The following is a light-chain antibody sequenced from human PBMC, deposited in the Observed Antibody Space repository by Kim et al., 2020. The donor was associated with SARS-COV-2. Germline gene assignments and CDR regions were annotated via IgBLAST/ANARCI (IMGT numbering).Light chain of an antibody. CDR1: QSVSSSY. J-gene: IGKJ1*01. Sequence: LYQGERATLSCRPRQSVSSSYLAWYQQKPGQAPRLLIYGASSRATGIPYRFSGSGSGTDFTLTINRLEPEDSAVYYCQLYDTSREFGQGTKVDIK. CDR2: GAS. CDR3: QLYDTSRE. V-gene: IGKV3-20*01.